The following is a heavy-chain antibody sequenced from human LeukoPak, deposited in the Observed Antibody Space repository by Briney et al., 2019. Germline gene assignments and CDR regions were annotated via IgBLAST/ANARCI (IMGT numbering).Heavy chain of an antibody. CDR3: ARAQSREYQLLWGWNNWFDP. Sequence: SETLSLTCTVSGGSISSYYWSWIRQPAGKGLEWIGRIYTSGSTNYNPSLKSRVTMSVDTSKNQFSLKLSSVTAADTAVYYCARAQSREYQLLWGWNNWFDPWGQGTLVTVSS. D-gene: IGHD2-2*01. J-gene: IGHJ5*02. CDR1: GGSISSYY. CDR2: IYTSGST. V-gene: IGHV4-4*07.